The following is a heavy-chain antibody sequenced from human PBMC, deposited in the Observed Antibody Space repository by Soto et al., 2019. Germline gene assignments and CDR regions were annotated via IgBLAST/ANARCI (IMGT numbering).Heavy chain of an antibody. V-gene: IGHV3-11*01. CDR1: GFTFSDYY. CDR3: ARVKDYDFWSGYSPYYYGVDV. D-gene: IGHD3-3*01. Sequence: GGSLRLSCAASGFTFSDYYMSWIRQAPGKGLEWVSYISSSGSTIYYADSVKGRFTISRDNAKNSLYLQMNSLRAEDTAVYSCARVKDYDFWSGYSPYYYGVDVWGQGTTVTVSS. J-gene: IGHJ6*02. CDR2: ISSSGSTI.